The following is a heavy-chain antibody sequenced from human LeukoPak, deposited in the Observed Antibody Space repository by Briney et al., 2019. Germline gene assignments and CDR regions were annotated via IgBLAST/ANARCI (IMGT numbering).Heavy chain of an antibody. CDR2: ISGSGGST. J-gene: IGHJ4*02. D-gene: IGHD3-22*01. V-gene: IGHV3-23*01. CDR1: GFTFSSYA. Sequence: PTGGSLRLSCAASGFTFSSYAMSWVRQAPGKGLEWVSAISGSGGSTYYADSVKGRFTISRDNSKNTLYLQMNSLRAEDTAVYYCANPPLYYYDSSGYPNTVFDYWGQGTLVTVSS. CDR3: ANPPLYYYDSSGYPNTVFDY.